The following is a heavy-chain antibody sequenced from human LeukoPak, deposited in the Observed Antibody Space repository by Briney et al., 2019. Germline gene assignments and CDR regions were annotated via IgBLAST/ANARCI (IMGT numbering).Heavy chain of an antibody. Sequence: ASVKVSCKASGYTFTSYAMNWVRQAPGQGLEWMGWINTNTGNPTYAQGFTGRFVFSLDTSVSTAYLQISSLKAEDTAVYYCAPTTYSGSYYYFDYWGRGTLVTVSS. CDR1: GYTFTSYA. CDR3: APTTYSGSYYYFDY. D-gene: IGHD1-26*01. CDR2: INTNTGNP. J-gene: IGHJ4*02. V-gene: IGHV7-4-1*02.